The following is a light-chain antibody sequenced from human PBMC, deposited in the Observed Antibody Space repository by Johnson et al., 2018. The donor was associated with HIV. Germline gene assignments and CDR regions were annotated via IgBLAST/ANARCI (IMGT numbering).Light chain of an antibody. V-gene: IGLV1-51*02. Sequence: QSVLTQPPSVSAAPGQKVTISCSGSSSNIGNNYVSWYQQLPGTAPKLLIYENNKRPSGIPDRFSGSKSGTSATLGITGLQTGDEADYYCGTWASSLSVYVFGTGTKVSVL. J-gene: IGLJ1*01. CDR1: SSNIGNNY. CDR2: ENN. CDR3: GTWASSLSVYV.